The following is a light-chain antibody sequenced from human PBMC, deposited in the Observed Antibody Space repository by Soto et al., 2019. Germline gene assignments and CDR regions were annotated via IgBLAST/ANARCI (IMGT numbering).Light chain of an antibody. CDR3: QQCYGTPLT. CDR1: QSISNY. CDR2: GAS. Sequence: DMEMTQSPSSLSASVGDRVTITCRASQSISNYLNWYQHKPGKVPKLPIYGASSLQSGVPTRFSGSGSGTDFTLTITSLHPEDFATYYCQQCYGTPLTFGGGIKMEIK. V-gene: IGKV1-39*01. J-gene: IGKJ4*01.